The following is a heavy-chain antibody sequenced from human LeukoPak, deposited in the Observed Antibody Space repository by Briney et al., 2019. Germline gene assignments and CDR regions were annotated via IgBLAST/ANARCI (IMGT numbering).Heavy chain of an antibody. J-gene: IGHJ2*01. V-gene: IGHV4-39*01. Sequence: SETLSLTGIVSGGAISSSIHYWGWIRQPPGKGLEWIGSIYHSGSTVYNPSLKSRVAISVDTSRNQFSLKLNSVTASDTAVYYCARNTTVTDWYFDLWGRGTLVTVSS. D-gene: IGHD4-17*01. CDR2: IYHSGST. CDR1: GGAISSSIHY. CDR3: ARNTTVTDWYFDL.